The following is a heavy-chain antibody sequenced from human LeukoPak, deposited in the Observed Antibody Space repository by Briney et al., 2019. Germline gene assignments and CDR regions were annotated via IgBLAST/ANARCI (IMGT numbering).Heavy chain of an antibody. CDR2: ISAYNGNT. Sequence: GASVKVSCKASGYTFTSYYMHWVRQAPGQGLEWMGGISAYNGNTNYAQKLQGRVTLTTDTSTSTAYMELRSLRSDDTAVYYCASAADISDYYSNPPKYFHHWGQGTLVTVSS. CDR1: GYTFTSYY. D-gene: IGHD3-22*01. CDR3: ASAADISDYYSNPPKYFHH. J-gene: IGHJ1*01. V-gene: IGHV1-18*04.